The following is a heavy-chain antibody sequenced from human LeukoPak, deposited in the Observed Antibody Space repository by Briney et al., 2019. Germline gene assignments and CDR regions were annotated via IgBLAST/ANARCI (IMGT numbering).Heavy chain of an antibody. CDR1: GVTFSSNS. V-gene: IGHV3-48*02. J-gene: IGHJ4*02. D-gene: IGHD4-17*01. CDR3: ARDDYGGYCNGIYY. CDR2: ISSSSSTI. Sequence: AGSLRLSCAASGVTFSSNSMYWGRQAPGKGLEWDSYISSSSSTIYYADSVEGRFTISTDNAKNSLYLQMNSLRDEATAVYYSARDDYGGYCNGIYYWGEATLATVSS.